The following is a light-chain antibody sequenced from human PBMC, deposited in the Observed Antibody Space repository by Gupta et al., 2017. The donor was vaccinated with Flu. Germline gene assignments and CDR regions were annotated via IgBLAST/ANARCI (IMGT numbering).Light chain of an antibody. CDR3: QQYNDWPLST. V-gene: IGKV3-15*01. J-gene: IGKJ2*01. CDR2: GAS. Sequence: ATLSVSPGEGATLSCRASQSVSRKLAWYQQKPGQAPRLLIYGASTRATGIPARFSGGGSGTEFTLTISSLQSEDFAVYYCQQYNDWPLSTFGQGTKVEIK. CDR1: QSVSRK.